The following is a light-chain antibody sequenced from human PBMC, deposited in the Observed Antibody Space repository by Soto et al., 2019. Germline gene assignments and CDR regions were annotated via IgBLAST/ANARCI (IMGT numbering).Light chain of an antibody. CDR2: DAS. J-gene: IGKJ4*01. V-gene: IGKV3-11*01. CDR3: QQRYNWPLT. Sequence: EIVLTQSPATLSSSPGERATLSCRASQSIDTYLVWYQQKPGQAPRLLIYDASDRATGIPARFSGSGSGTAFTLTISGLEPEDFALYYCQQRYNWPLTFGGGTKVDIE. CDR1: QSIDTY.